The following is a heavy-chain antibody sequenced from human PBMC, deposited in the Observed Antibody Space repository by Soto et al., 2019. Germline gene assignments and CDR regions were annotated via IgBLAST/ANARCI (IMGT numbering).Heavy chain of an antibody. CDR3: ARDFDYGGNGSWFDP. V-gene: IGHV1-69*13. CDR2: IIPIFGTA. D-gene: IGHD4-17*01. Sequence: SVKVSCKASGGTFSSYAISWVRQAPGQGLEWMGGIIPIFGTANYAQKFQGRVTITADESTSTAYMELSSLRSEDTAVYYCARDFDYGGNGSWFDPWGQGTLVTVSS. CDR1: GGTFSSYA. J-gene: IGHJ5*02.